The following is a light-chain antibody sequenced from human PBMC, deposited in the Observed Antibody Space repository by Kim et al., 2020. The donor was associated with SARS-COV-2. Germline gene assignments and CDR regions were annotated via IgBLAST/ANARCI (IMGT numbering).Light chain of an antibody. Sequence: QSVLTQPASVSGSPGQSITISCTGTSSDVGTFNLVSWYQQHPGKVPKLMIYDVTKRPSGVSNRFSGSKSGNTASLTISGLQAEDEADYYCCSYAGRSTLVFGGGTKVTVL. CDR1: SSDVGTFNL. CDR2: DVT. CDR3: CSYAGRSTLV. J-gene: IGLJ3*02. V-gene: IGLV2-23*02.